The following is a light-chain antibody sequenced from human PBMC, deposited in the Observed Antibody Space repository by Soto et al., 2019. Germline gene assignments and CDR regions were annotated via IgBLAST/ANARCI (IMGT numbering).Light chain of an antibody. V-gene: IGKV1-33*01. J-gene: IGKJ5*01. CDR1: HDIKKF. Sequence: DIQMTQSPSSLSASVGDRVTITCQASHDIKKFLNWFQEKPGKAPELLIYDASNLQTGVPSRFSGSGSGTHFTVTISSLQPEDIVTYYCQRYDSLPPTFGQGTRLDIK. CDR3: QRYDSLPPT. CDR2: DAS.